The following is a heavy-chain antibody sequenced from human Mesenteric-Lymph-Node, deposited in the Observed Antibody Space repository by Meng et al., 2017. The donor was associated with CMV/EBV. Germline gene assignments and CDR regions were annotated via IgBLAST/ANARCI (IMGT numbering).Heavy chain of an antibody. CDR3: ARGNWNYGY. J-gene: IGHJ4*02. Sequence: GSLRLSCTVSGGSISGYYWSWIRQPPGKGLEWIGYIYYSGSTNYNPSLKSRVTISVDTSKNQFSLKLSSVTAADTAVYYCARGNWNYGYWGQGTLVTVSS. CDR1: GGSISGYY. CDR2: IYYSGST. V-gene: IGHV4-59*01. D-gene: IGHD1-7*01.